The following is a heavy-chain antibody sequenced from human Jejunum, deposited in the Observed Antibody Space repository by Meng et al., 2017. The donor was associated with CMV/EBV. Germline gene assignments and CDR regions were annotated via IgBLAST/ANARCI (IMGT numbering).Heavy chain of an antibody. V-gene: IGHV3-21*01. D-gene: IGHD1-1*01. CDR2: ISGSGDNI. J-gene: IGHJ2*01. CDR3: AFRATQVLFDV. CDR1: GFTFSNFY. Sequence: RGEPGGGLVKPGGSLRLSCAASGFTFSNFYINWVRQAPGKGLEWISSISGSGDNIYYADSVRGRFTISRDNAKNSLYLQMNSLRAEDTAVYYCAFRATQVLFDVWGRGTLVTVSS.